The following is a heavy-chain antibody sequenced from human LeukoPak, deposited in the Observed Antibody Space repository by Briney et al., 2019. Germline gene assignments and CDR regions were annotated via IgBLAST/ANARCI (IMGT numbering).Heavy chain of an antibody. D-gene: IGHD1-26*01. J-gene: IGHJ4*02. Sequence: GGSLRLSCAASGFTFSSYVMSWVRQAPGKGLEWVAGIWYDGSNYYYADSVKGRFTISRDNSKNTLYVQMNSLRAEDTGVYYCARDGRALLRDFDYWGQGSLVTVSS. CDR1: GFTFSSYV. V-gene: IGHV3-33*08. CDR2: IWYDGSNY. CDR3: ARDGRALLRDFDY.